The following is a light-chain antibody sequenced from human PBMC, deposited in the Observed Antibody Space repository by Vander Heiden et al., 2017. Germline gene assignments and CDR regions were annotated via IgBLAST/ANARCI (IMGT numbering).Light chain of an antibody. CDR2: EVT. CDR1: SNDVGGYNY. V-gene: IGLV2-14*01. Sequence: QSALTQPASVSGSPGQSLTISCTGTSNDVGGYNYVSWYQQHPGKAPKLMIFEVTNRPSGVSNRFSGSKSGNTASLTISGLQAEDEADYYCSSYTSRSTVIFGAGAKVTVL. CDR3: SSYTSRSTVI. J-gene: IGLJ2*01.